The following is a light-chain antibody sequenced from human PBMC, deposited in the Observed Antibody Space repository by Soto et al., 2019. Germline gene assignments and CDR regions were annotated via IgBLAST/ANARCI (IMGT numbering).Light chain of an antibody. CDR1: SSDVGGYNY. CDR2: DVA. J-gene: IGLJ2*01. CDR3: SSYTSTNALV. Sequence: QSVLTQPASVSGSPGQSITISCTGTSSDVGGYNYVSWYQQHPVKAPKLMIYDVANRPSGVSYRFSGSKSGNTASLAISGLQGEDEADYYCSSYTSTNALVFGGVTQLTVL. V-gene: IGLV2-14*01.